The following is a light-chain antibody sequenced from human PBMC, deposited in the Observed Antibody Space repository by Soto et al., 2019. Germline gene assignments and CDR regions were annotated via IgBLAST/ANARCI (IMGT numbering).Light chain of an antibody. CDR3: QQTDSFPPT. Sequence: EIVLTQSPGTLSLSPGESATLSCMASQSVSNNYLAWYQQKPGQAPRLLIYDASNRATGIPARFSGSGSGTDFTLTISSLEPEDFATYYCQQTDSFPPTFGQGTRLEIK. J-gene: IGKJ5*01. CDR2: DAS. V-gene: IGKV3-20*01. CDR1: QSVSNNY.